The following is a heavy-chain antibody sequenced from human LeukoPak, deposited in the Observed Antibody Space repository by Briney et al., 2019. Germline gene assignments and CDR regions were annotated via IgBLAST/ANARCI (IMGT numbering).Heavy chain of an antibody. CDR2: MNPNSGNT. CDR1: GYTFTSYD. V-gene: IGHV1-8*01. Sequence: ASVKVSCKASGYTFTSYDINWVRQATGQGLEWMGWMNPNSGNTGYAQKFQGRVTMTRNTSISTAYMEQSSLRSEDTAVYYCARGVRLSCYSCRYYYYYMDVWGKGTTVTVSS. CDR3: ARGVRLSCYSCRYYYYYMDV. D-gene: IGHD2-15*01. J-gene: IGHJ6*03.